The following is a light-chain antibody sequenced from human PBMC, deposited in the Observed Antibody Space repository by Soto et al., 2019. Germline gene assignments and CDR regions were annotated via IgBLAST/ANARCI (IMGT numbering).Light chain of an antibody. Sequence: QSVLTQPPSASGTPGQRVTISCSGSSSNIGSNTVNWYQQLPGTAPKLMIYEVSNRPSGVSNRFSGSKSGNTASLTISGLQAEDEADYYCSSYTSSSTPFYVFGTGTKVNVL. CDR2: EVS. V-gene: IGLV1-44*01. J-gene: IGLJ1*01. CDR3: SSYTSSSTPFYV. CDR1: SSNIGSNT.